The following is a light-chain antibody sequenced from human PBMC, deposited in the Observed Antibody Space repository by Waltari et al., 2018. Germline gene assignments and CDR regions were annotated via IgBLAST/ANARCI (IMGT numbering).Light chain of an antibody. CDR1: QSISNW. V-gene: IGKV1-5*03. CDR3: QQYNSYSLLT. CDR2: KAS. J-gene: IGKJ4*01. Sequence: DIQMTQSPSTLSASVGDRFTITCRASQSISNWLAWYQQKPGKAPKLLIYKASTLESGVPSRVSGSGSGTEFTLTISSLQPDDFATYYCQQYNSYSLLTFGGGTNVEIK.